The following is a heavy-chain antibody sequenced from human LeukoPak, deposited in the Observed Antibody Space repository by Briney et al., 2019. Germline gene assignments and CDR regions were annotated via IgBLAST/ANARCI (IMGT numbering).Heavy chain of an antibody. CDR2: ISSSGSTI. CDR3: ARAPLPSILWPHFDY. J-gene: IGHJ4*02. D-gene: IGHD2-21*01. CDR1: GFTFSDYY. V-gene: IGHV3-11*01. Sequence: GGSLRLSCAASGFTFSDYYMSWIRQAPGKGLGWVSYISSSGSTIYYADSVKGRFTISRDNAKNSLYLQMNSLRAEDTAVYYCARAPLPSILWPHFDYWGQGTLVTVSS.